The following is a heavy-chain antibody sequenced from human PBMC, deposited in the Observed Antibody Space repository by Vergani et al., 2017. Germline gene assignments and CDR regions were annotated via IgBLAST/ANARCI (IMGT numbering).Heavy chain of an antibody. V-gene: IGHV4-59*10. D-gene: IGHD2-21*02. CDR1: GGSFSGYY. CDR2: IYTSGST. CDR3: ARQWVTAIWGSDAFDI. Sequence: QVQLQQWGAGLLKPSETLSLTCAVYGGSFSGYYWSWIRQPPGKGLEWIGRIYTSGSTNYNPSLKSRVTISVDTSKNQFSLKLSSVTAADTAVYYCARQWVTAIWGSDAFDIWGQGTMVTVSS. J-gene: IGHJ3*02.